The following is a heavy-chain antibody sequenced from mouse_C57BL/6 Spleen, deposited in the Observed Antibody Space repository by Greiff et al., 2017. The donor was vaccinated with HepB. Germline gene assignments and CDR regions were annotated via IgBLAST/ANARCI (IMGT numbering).Heavy chain of an antibody. V-gene: IGHV5-4*03. D-gene: IGHD2-4*01. CDR3: ARSPYYDYGPKYFDV. J-gene: IGHJ1*01. CDR2: ISDGGSYT. CDR1: GFTFSSYA. Sequence: EVKLVESGGGLVKPGGSLKLSCAASGFTFSSYAMSWVRQTPEKRLEWVATISDGGSYTYYPDNVKGRFTISRDNAKNNLYLQMSHLKSEDTAMYSCARSPYYDYGPKYFDVWGPGTTLTVSS.